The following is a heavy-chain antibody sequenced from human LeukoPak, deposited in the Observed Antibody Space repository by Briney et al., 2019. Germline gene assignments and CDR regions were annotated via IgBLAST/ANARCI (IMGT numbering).Heavy chain of an antibody. D-gene: IGHD3-3*01. CDR1: GGSFSGYY. V-gene: IGHV4-34*01. J-gene: IGHJ4*02. CDR2: INHSGST. Sequence: SETLSLTCAVYGGSFSGYYWSWIRQPPGKGLEWIGEINHSGSTNCNPSLKSRVTISVDTSKNQFSLKLSSVTAADTAVYYCARRRYDFWSGSPTYYFDYWGQGTLVTVSS. CDR3: ARRRYDFWSGSPTYYFDY.